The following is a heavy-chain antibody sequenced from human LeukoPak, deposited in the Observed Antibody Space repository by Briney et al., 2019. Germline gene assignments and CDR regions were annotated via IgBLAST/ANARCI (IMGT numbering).Heavy chain of an antibody. Sequence: GASVKVSCKASANTFSDYYVHWVRQAPGQGLQWMGWFHPSSDAAGYAQGFQGRVSMTRDTSFSTAYMQLTGLRSDDTATYYCAIKRIRGNPFDYWGQGTLVTVSS. CDR3: AIKRIRGNPFDY. V-gene: IGHV1-2*02. CDR1: ANTFSDYY. CDR2: FHPSSDAA. D-gene: IGHD2/OR15-2a*01. J-gene: IGHJ4*02.